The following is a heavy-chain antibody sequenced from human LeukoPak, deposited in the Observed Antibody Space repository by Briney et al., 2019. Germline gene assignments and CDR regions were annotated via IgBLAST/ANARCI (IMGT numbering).Heavy chain of an antibody. CDR3: ARQYLMTIGY. CDR2: FYYSGSI. CDR1: RGSISGSSYY. D-gene: IGHD4-11*01. Sequence: HSETLSLTCTVSRGSISGSSYYSGWVRQPPGKGLEWIGSFYYSGSIYYNPSLKSRVTISVDTSKNQFSLKLTSLTAADTAVYYCARQYLMTIGYWGQGTVVTVSS. J-gene: IGHJ4*02. V-gene: IGHV4-39*01.